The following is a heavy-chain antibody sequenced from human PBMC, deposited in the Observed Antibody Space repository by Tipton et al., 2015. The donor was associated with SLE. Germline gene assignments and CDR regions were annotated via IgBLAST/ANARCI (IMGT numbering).Heavy chain of an antibody. V-gene: IGHV1-18*01. Sequence: QVQLVQSGAEVKKPGASVKVSCKASGYSFSRYGISWVRQAPGQGLEWMGWISDYNANTKYAEKFQDRVTMTRDTSTSTAYMEVRSLRSDDTAVYYCARNRWVDKGYCTPITCYAIPGMDVWGQGTTVTVSS. CDR1: GYSFSRYG. D-gene: IGHD2-8*01. J-gene: IGHJ6*02. CDR3: ARNRWVDKGYCTPITCYAIPGMDV. CDR2: ISDYNANT.